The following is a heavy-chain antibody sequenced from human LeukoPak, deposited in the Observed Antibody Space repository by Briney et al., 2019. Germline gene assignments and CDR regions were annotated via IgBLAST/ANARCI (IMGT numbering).Heavy chain of an antibody. CDR3: ARACRPRGWLNRYYYYYYMDV. J-gene: IGHJ6*03. V-gene: IGHV4-34*01. CDR1: GGSFSGYY. D-gene: IGHD6-19*01. CDR2: INHSGST. Sequence: PSETLSLTCAVYGGSFSGYYWSWIRQPPGKGLEWIGEINHSGSTNYNPSLKSRVTISVDTSKNQFSLKLSSVTAADTAVYYCARACRPRGWLNRYYYYYYMDVWGKGTTVTVSS.